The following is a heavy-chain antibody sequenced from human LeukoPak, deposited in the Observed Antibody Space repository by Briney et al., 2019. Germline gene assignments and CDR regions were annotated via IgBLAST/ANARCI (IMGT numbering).Heavy chain of an antibody. J-gene: IGHJ4*02. CDR3: ARGVEPLAANTLAY. CDR1: GLTVITND. Sequence: SLRLSCAPSGLTVITNDMTSVAPAPRRGLEWVSVLYSDGNTNYADSVQGRFTISRDNSKNTLYLEMNSLSPDDTAVYYCARGVEPLAANTLAYWGQGTLVTVSS. CDR2: LYSDGNT. D-gene: IGHD1-14*01. V-gene: IGHV3-53*01.